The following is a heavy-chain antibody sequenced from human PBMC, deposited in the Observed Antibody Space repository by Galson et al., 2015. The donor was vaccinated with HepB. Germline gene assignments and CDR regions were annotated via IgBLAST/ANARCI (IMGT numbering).Heavy chain of an antibody. V-gene: IGHV3-21*01. Sequence: SLRLSCAASGFTFSSYSMNWVRQAPGKGLEWVSSISSSSSYIYYADSVKGRFTISRDNAKNSLYLQMNSLRAEDTAVYYCARPPYSSSWYDYYYYYMDVWGKGTTVTVSS. J-gene: IGHJ6*03. D-gene: IGHD6-13*01. CDR2: ISSSSSYI. CDR3: ARPPYSSSWYDYYYYYMDV. CDR1: GFTFSSYS.